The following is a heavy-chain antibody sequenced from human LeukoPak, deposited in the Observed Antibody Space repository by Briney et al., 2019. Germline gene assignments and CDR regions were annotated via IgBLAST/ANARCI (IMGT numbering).Heavy chain of an antibody. CDR2: IHYSGST. CDR1: GGSISSSSYY. J-gene: IGHJ4*02. CDR3: ARQGGNAPDY. D-gene: IGHD1-1*01. V-gene: IGHV4-39*01. Sequence: SETLSLTCTVSGGSISSSSYYWGWIRQPPGKGLEWIGSIHYSGSTYYNPSLKSRVTISVDTSKNQFSLKLSSVTAADTAVYYCARQGGNAPDYWGQGTLVTVSS.